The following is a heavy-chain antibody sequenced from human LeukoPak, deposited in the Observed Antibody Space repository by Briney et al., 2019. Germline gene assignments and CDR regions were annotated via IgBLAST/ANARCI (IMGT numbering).Heavy chain of an antibody. V-gene: IGHV3-53*01. Sequence: PGGSLRLSCAASGFTVSSNYMSWVRQAPGKGLEWVSVIYSGGSTYYADSVKGRFTISRDNSKNTLYLQMNSLRAEDTAVYYCARVARYFDWLDAFDIWGQGTMVTVSS. J-gene: IGHJ3*02. CDR3: ARVARYFDWLDAFDI. D-gene: IGHD3-9*01. CDR1: GFTVSSNY. CDR2: IYSGGST.